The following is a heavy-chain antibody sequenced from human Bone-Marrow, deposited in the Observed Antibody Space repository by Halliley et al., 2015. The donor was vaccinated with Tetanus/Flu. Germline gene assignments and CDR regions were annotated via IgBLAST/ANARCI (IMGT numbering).Heavy chain of an antibody. Sequence: NGLEWIGISHNNRRTNYNPPLGSRVIISTDMAKNQFSLKLSSVTAADPVVYYWATGLGWLIDYWGQGTLVPVSS. V-gene: IGHV4-4*08. J-gene: IGHJ4*02. D-gene: IGHD5-12*01. CDR3: ATGLGWLIDY. CDR2: SHNNRRT.